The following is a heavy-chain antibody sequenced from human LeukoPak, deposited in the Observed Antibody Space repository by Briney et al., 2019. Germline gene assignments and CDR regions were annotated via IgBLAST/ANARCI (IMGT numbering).Heavy chain of an antibody. V-gene: IGHV1-18*01. Sequence: ASVTVSCKASGYTFTTYGISWVRQAPGHGREWMGWISSYNGNTSYAEKLQGGITMTKDTSTSTAYLELRSLRSDDTAVYYCARIACSSSSCTYSGRRRVRGGSLDPWGQGTLVTVSS. CDR3: ARIACSSSSCTYSGRRRVRGGSLDP. D-gene: IGHD2-2*01. CDR1: GYTFTTYG. CDR2: ISSYNGNT. J-gene: IGHJ5*02.